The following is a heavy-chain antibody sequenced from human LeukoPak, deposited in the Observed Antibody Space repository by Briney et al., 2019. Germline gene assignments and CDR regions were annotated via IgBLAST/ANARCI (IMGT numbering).Heavy chain of an antibody. D-gene: IGHD4-23*01. J-gene: IGHJ4*02. CDR3: VGYYVGKFDY. V-gene: IGHV3-66*02. Sequence: QAGGSLRLSCAASGFVVSDNYMSWVRQAPGQGLEWVSLIYTSGITKYTDSVKGRFTISRDNAKNTLYLQMNTLSAEDTAVYYSVGYYVGKFDYWGQGTLVTVSS. CDR1: GFVVSDNY. CDR2: IYTSGIT.